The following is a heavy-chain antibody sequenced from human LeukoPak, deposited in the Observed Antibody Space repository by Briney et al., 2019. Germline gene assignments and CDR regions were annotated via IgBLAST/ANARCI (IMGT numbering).Heavy chain of an antibody. CDR2: ISISSNYI. D-gene: IGHD2-21*02. CDR1: GFTFSSYS. CDR3: AKDQEGDWGVYFDY. V-gene: IGHV3-21*01. Sequence: GGSLRLSCAASGFTFSSYSMNWVRQAPGKGLEWVSSISISSNYIYYADSVKGRFTISRDNAKNSLYLQVNSLRAEDSAVYYCAKDQEGDWGVYFDYWGQGTLVTVSS. J-gene: IGHJ4*02.